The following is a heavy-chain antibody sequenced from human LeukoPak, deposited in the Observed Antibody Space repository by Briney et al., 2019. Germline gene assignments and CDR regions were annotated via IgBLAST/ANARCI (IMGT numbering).Heavy chain of an antibody. Sequence: GGSLRLSCAASGFTFRSFWIYWVRHAPGKGLVWVSRIKSDGSETLYADSVKGRFTISRDNAKNTLYLQMNSLRAEDTAVYYCARVRMGDDFNPFDYWGQGTLVTVSS. J-gene: IGHJ4*02. V-gene: IGHV3-74*01. CDR2: IKSDGSET. D-gene: IGHD3-16*01. CDR1: GFTFRSFW. CDR3: ARVRMGDDFNPFDY.